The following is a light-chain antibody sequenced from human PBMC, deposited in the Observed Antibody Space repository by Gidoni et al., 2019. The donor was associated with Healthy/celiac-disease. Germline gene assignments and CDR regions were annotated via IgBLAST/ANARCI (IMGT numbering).Light chain of an antibody. J-gene: IGKJ4*01. CDR2: AAS. CDR1: QGISNY. V-gene: IGKV1-27*01. Sequence: DIQMPQSPSYLTASVGDRVTITCRASQGISNYLAWYQQKPGKIPKLMLDAASTLQSGVPSLFSGSGSGTDFTLTISSLQPEDVATYYCQKYNSAPPTFGGGTKVEIK. CDR3: QKYNSAPPT.